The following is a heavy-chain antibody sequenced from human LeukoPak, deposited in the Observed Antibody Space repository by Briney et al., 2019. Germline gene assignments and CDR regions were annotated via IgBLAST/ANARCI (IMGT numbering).Heavy chain of an antibody. J-gene: IGHJ4*02. D-gene: IGHD1-14*01. CDR2: ISGSGGST. V-gene: IGHV3-23*01. Sequence: GGSLRLSCAASGFTFSNDAMSWVRQAPGKGLEWVSGISGSGGSTYYAGSVKGRFAIFRDNSKNTVYLQMNSLRAEDTALYYCAKKIPDLDFWGQGTLVTVSS. CDR3: AKKIPDLDF. CDR1: GFTFSNDA.